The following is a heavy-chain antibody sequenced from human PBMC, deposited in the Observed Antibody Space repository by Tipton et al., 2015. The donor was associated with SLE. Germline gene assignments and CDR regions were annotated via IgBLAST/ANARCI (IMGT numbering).Heavy chain of an antibody. Sequence: TLSLTCTVSGASISTSYWTWIRQSPGKGLEWIGHIYDSGSTNYSPSLNSRVTISVDTSKNQFSLKVTSVTATDTAVYYCARDTGVDIDYWGQGTLVTVSS. V-gene: IGHV4-59*01. CDR2: IYDSGST. CDR1: GASISTSY. D-gene: IGHD7-27*01. J-gene: IGHJ4*02. CDR3: ARDTGVDIDY.